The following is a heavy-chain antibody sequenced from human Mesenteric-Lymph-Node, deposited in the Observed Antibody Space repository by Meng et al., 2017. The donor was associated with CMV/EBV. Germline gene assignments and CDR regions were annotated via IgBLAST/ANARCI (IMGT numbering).Heavy chain of an antibody. J-gene: IGHJ4*02. D-gene: IGHD1-26*01. V-gene: IGHV4-39*07. Sequence: SETLSLTCAVSGGSVSSSTTYYWDWIRQPPGKGLEWIGSVYYNGNTFYNPSLKSRVTISVDTSKDQFSLRLSSVTAADTALYFCAIGGVGAIYSWGQGTLVTVSS. CDR2: VYYNGNT. CDR1: GGSVSSSTTYY. CDR3: AIGGVGAIYS.